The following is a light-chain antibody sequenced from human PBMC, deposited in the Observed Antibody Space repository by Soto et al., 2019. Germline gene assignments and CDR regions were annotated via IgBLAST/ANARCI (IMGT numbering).Light chain of an antibody. V-gene: IGLV2-14*01. J-gene: IGLJ1*01. CDR1: SSDIGGYNY. CDR2: EVI. CDR3: APYSTTSXPYV. Sequence: QSFLTQPASVSGSPVQSITISCTGTSSDIGGYNYVSWYQQHPGKAPKLMVYEVINRPSGVSHRFSGARSGNTASLTISGLQAEDEAVYYCAPYSTTSXPYVVGTGTKVXV.